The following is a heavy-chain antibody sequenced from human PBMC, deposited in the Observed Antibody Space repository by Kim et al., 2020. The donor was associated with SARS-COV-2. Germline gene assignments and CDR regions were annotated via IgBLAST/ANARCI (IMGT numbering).Heavy chain of an antibody. Sequence: GGSLRLSCAASGFTFSSYAMGWVRQAPGKGLEWVSGITGRGDNTYYPDSVKGRFTISRDNSKNTLYLQMNSLRADDTAIYYCAKRGYGDYEDSWGQGTLVTVSS. CDR1: GFTFSSYA. D-gene: IGHD4-17*01. J-gene: IGHJ4*02. CDR3: AKRGYGDYEDS. V-gene: IGHV3-23*01. CDR2: ITGRGDNT.